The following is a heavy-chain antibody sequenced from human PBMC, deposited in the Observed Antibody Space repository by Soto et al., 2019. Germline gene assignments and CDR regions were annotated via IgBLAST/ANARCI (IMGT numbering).Heavy chain of an antibody. CDR3: ARASRENYFQDIDV. J-gene: IGHJ6*02. CDR1: GGSFSNYA. V-gene: IGHV1-69*01. D-gene: IGHD1-26*01. Sequence: QVQLVQSGAEVKMPGSSVRVSCKASGGSFSNYAISWVRQAPGQGLEWMGGIVPMFGIGNYAEKFLSRVTITADESTSTSRMELSSLRAEDTSVYFCARASRENYFQDIDVWGQGTTVTVSS. CDR2: IVPMFGIG.